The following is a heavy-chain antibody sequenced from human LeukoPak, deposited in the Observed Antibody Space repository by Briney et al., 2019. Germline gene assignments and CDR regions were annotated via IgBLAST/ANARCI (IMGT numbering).Heavy chain of an antibody. Sequence: SETLSLTCTVSGDSITNHYWTWIRQPAGKGLEWIGRIQTSGGTTYNPSLKSRVTMSADTSKNQFSLKLNSVTAADTAVYYCARERGVYEHWGQGTLVTVSS. V-gene: IGHV4-4*07. J-gene: IGHJ1*01. CDR3: ARERGVYEH. CDR1: GDSITNHY. D-gene: IGHD2-8*01. CDR2: IQTSGGT.